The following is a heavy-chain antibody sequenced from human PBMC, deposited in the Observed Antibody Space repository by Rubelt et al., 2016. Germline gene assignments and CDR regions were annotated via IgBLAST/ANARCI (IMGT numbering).Heavy chain of an antibody. Sequence: QVQLQQWGAGLLKPSETLSLPCAVYGGSFSGYYWSWIRQPPGKGLEWIGEINHSGSTNYTPSLKRRVTSSVDASKNRFSLRRSSGTAADTAVYYCAGGRRGSSSWLGRDYYGMDVWGQGTTVTVSS. D-gene: IGHD6-13*01. CDR1: GGSFSGYY. CDR2: INHSGST. J-gene: IGHJ6*02. V-gene: IGHV4-34*01. CDR3: AGGRRGSSSWLGRDYYGMDV.